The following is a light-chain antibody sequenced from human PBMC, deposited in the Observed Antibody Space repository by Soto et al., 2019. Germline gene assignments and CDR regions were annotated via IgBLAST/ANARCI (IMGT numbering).Light chain of an antibody. CDR3: QQYNGYPHT. J-gene: IGKJ4*01. V-gene: IGKV1-5*01. CDR1: QTLRTW. Sequence: DIQMTQSPSTLSASVGDRVTITCRASQTLRTWLAWYQQKPGKAPKLLIYDVSILQSGVPSRFSGSGSGTEFTLTISSLQPDDFDTYYSQQYNGYPHTFDGGTKVEFK. CDR2: DVS.